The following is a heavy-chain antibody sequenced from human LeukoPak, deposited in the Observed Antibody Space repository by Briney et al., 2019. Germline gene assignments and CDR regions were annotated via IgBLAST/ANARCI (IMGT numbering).Heavy chain of an antibody. V-gene: IGHV4-34*01. CDR3: ARVGELGVFDY. CDR1: GGSFSGYY. D-gene: IGHD1-26*01. J-gene: IGHJ4*02. Sequence: SETLSLTCAVYGGSFSGYYWSWIRQPPGKGLEWIGEINHSGSTNYNPSLKSRVTISVDKSKNQFSLKLSSVTAADTAVYYCARVGELGVFDYWGQGTLVTVSS. CDR2: INHSGST.